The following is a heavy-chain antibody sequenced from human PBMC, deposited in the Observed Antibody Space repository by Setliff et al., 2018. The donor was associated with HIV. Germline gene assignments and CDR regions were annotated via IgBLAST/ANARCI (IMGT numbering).Heavy chain of an antibody. J-gene: IGHJ4*02. CDR3: AREGYYYASSGYYPYYFDH. CDR2: IYISGST. D-gene: IGHD3-22*01. Sequence: PSETLSLTCTVSGGSISSYYWSWIRQPAGKGLEWIGHIYISGSTNYNPSFNSRVTMSVDTSKNQFSLRLTSVTAADTAMYYCAREGYYYASSGYYPYYFDHWGQGILVTVSS. CDR1: GGSISSYY. V-gene: IGHV4-4*07.